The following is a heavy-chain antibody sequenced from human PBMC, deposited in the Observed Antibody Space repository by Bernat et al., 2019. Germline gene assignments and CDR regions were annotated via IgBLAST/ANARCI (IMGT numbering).Heavy chain of an antibody. CDR2: IAYDGSNK. D-gene: IGHD5-18*01. J-gene: IGHJ4*02. Sequence: QVQLVESGGGVVQPGRSLRLSCAASGFIFSNYGMHWVRQAPGKGLEWVALIAYDGSNKYYADSVKGRFTISRDNSKNTLYVQMNSLRAEDTAVYYWARDFGYNNGHPFDYWGQGTLVTVSS. CDR1: GFIFSNYG. V-gene: IGHV3-33*01. CDR3: ARDFGYNNGHPFDY.